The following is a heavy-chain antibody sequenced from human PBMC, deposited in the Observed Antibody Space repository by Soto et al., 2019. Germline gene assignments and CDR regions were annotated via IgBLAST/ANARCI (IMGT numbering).Heavy chain of an antibody. CDR1: GESVCGYY. CDR2: INNRGSY. V-gene: IGHV4-34*01. CDR3: ARYDNKTSLYGVDV. J-gene: IGHJ6*02. Sequence: SGTLSVTCAVSGESVCGYYWSWIRQSPRKGLELIGEINNRGSYDYNPFLKSRVTISIDASKNQFSLELSSVTAADTAIYYCARYDNKTSLYGVDVWGQGTTVTVAS. D-gene: IGHD1-1*01.